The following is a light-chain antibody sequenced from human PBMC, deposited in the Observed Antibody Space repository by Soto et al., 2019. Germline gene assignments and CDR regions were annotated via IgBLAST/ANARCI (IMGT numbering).Light chain of an antibody. CDR2: GAS. V-gene: IGKV3D-15*01. J-gene: IGKJ4*01. Sequence: EIVMTQSPCTLSLSPGERATLSCRASQSVSSRLAWYQQKPGQAPRLLISGASSRATGIPDRFSGSGSGTDFTLTISSLQSEDFALYYCQQYNNWPLTFGGGTKVDIK. CDR1: QSVSSR. CDR3: QQYNNWPLT.